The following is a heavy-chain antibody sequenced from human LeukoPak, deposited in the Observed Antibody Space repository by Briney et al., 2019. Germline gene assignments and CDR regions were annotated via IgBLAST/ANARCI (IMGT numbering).Heavy chain of an antibody. V-gene: IGHV3-7*02. CDR3: ATQRSGIFDY. Sequence: GGSLRLSCATPGFTFSNYWMAWVRQAPGKGLEWVANIKQDGSEKYYVDSVKGRFTLSRDDAKNSLYLQMNSLRVEDTAVYYCATQRSGIFDYWGQGTLVTVSS. CDR1: GFTFSNYW. CDR2: IKQDGSEK. J-gene: IGHJ4*02. D-gene: IGHD1-14*01.